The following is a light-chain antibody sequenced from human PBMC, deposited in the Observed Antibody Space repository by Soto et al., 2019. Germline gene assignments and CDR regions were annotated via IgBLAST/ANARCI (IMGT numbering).Light chain of an antibody. V-gene: IGLV1-47*01. CDR2: RNN. J-gene: IGLJ3*02. CDR3: AAWDDSLSGLWV. Sequence: QSVLTQPPSASRTPGQRVTISCSGSSSNIGSNYVYWYQQLPGTAPKLLIYRNNQRPSGVPDRFSGSKSGTSASLAISGLRSEDEADYYCAAWDDSLSGLWVFGGGTQLTVL. CDR1: SSNIGSNY.